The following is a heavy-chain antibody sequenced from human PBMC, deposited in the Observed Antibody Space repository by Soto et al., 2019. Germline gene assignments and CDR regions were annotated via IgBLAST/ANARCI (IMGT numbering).Heavy chain of an antibody. V-gene: IGHV3-30-3*01. D-gene: IGHD2-21*02. CDR3: AREVVTAIQYYYYYYGMDV. CDR1: GFTFDDYA. J-gene: IGHJ6*02. CDR2: ISYDGSNK. Sequence: PGGSLRLSCAASGFTFDDYAMHWVRQAPGKGLEWVAVISYDGSNKYYADSVKGRFTISRDNSKNTLYLQMNSLRAEDTAVYYCAREVVTAIQYYYYYYGMDVWGQGTTVTVSS.